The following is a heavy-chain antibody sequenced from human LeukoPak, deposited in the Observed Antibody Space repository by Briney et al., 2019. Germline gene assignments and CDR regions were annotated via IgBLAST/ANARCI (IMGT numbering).Heavy chain of an antibody. V-gene: IGHV4-39*01. CDR1: GGSISRSSYY. CDR3: ASGPRPFDY. Sequence: SETLSLTCSVSGGSISRSSYYWGWIRQPPGKGLEWIGSIYYSGSTYYNPSLKSRVTISVDTSKNQFSLKLSSVTAEDTAVYYCASGPRPFDYWGQGTLVTVSS. CDR2: IYYSGST. J-gene: IGHJ4*02.